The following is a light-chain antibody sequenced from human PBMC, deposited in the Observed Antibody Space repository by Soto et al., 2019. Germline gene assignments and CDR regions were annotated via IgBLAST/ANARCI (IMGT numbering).Light chain of an antibody. J-gene: IGLJ1*01. V-gene: IGLV2-14*01. CDR2: EVS. Sequence: QPVLTQPASVSGSPGQSITISCTGTSSDVGGYNYVSWYQQYPAKAPKLMIYEVSSRPSGVSDRFSGSKSGKTASLTISGLQSEDEADYYCSSYSSSSTHYVFGTGTKLTVL. CDR1: SSDVGGYNY. CDR3: SSYSSSSTHYV.